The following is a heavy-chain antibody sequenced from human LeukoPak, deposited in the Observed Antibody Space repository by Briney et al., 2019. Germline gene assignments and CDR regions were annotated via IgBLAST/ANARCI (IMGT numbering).Heavy chain of an antibody. CDR1: GFTISNYW. J-gene: IGHJ6*02. CDR3: ARDDKPNSMDV. Sequence: GGSLRLSCAASGFTISNYWISCVRQAPGKGLEWVANINPDGSEKYYVDSVRGRFTISRDNVNNSLFLQMNSLRAEDTAVYYCARDDKPNSMDVWGQGTTVTVSS. V-gene: IGHV3-7*04. CDR2: INPDGSEK. D-gene: IGHD1-14*01.